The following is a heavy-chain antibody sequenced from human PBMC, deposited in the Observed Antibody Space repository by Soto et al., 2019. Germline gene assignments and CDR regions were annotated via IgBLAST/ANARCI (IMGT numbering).Heavy chain of an antibody. Sequence: QVQLVQSGAEVKKPGASVKVSCKTSGYTFTSCHISWVRQAPGQGLEWMGWISAYNTNTNYAQKFQGRVTMTTDTFTSTAYMEPRSLRSDDTAVYSCARDTHPTDYWGQETLVTVSS. CDR2: ISAYNTNT. J-gene: IGHJ4*02. CDR3: ARDTHPTDY. CDR1: GYTFTSCH. V-gene: IGHV1-18*01.